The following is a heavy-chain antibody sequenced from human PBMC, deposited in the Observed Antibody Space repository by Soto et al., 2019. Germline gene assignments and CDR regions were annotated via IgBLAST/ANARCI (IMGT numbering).Heavy chain of an antibody. D-gene: IGHD1-26*01. V-gene: IGHV5-51*01. J-gene: IGHJ3*02. CDR2: IYPGDSDT. Sequence: XESLNISCKGSGYSFTSYWIGWVRQMPGKGLEWMGIIYPGDSDTRYSPSFQGQVTISVDKSISTAYLQWSSLKASDTAMYYCARLILGATDAFDIWGQEAMVTVS. CDR1: GYSFTSYW. CDR3: ARLILGATDAFDI.